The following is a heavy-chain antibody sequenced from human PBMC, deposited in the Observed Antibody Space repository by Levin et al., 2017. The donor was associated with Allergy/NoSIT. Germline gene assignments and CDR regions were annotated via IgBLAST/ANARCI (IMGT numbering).Heavy chain of an antibody. CDR1: GGSISSGAYS. J-gene: IGHJ4*02. V-gene: IGHV4-30-2*01. D-gene: IGHD5-18*01. CDR3: ARVAGYSYGYYFDY. Sequence: LRLSCAVSGGSISSGAYSWSWIRQPPGKGLEWIGNIYLSGSTNDNPSLKSRVTMSVDRSKNQFSLKLSYVTAADTAAYYCARVAGYSYGYYFDYWGPGTLVTVSS. CDR2: IYLSGST.